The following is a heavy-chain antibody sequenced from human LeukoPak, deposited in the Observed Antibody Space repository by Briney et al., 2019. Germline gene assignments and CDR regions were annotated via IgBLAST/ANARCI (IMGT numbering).Heavy chain of an antibody. J-gene: IGHJ4*02. D-gene: IGHD2-2*01. CDR2: IIPILGKA. CDR1: GGIFSNYE. Sequence: PAASVKVSCEASGGIFSNYEISWVRQAPGQGLEWMGRIIPILGKAIYAPKFQGRVTFTADTSTSTAYMELRSLGSEDTALYYCARDGYTTMPNFDYWGQGTLVTVSS. CDR3: ARDGYTTMPNFDY. V-gene: IGHV1-69*04.